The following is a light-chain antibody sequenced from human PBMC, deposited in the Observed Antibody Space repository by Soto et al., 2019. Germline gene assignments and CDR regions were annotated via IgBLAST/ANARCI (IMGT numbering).Light chain of an antibody. CDR3: QQYSAWPLT. J-gene: IGKJ4*01. CDR2: GAS. CDR1: QSLRNT. V-gene: IGKV3-15*01. Sequence: EIVMTQSPAILSVSPGDGATLFCRASQSLRNTFLSWYQHKPGQAPRLLIHGASTRPTGVPARFSGSASETEFTLTISSLQSEDFAVYYCQQYSAWPLTFGGGTKVEI.